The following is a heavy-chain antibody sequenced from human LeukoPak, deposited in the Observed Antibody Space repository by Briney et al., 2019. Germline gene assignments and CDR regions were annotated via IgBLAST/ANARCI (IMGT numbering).Heavy chain of an antibody. CDR2: INPSGGST. D-gene: IGHD5-18*01. CDR1: GYTFTSYY. V-gene: IGHV1-46*01. J-gene: IGHJ6*02. Sequence: ASVKVSCKASGYTFTSYYMHWVRQAPGQGLEWMGIINPSGGSTSYAQKFQGRVTMTRDTSTSTVYMELSSLRSEDTAVYYCARAGGRYGPDGGMDVWGQGTTVTVSS. CDR3: ARAGGRYGPDGGMDV.